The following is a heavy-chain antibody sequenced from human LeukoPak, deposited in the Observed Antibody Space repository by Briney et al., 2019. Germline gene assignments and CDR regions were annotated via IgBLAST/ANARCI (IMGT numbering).Heavy chain of an antibody. V-gene: IGHV3-21*01. J-gene: IGHJ4*02. CDR2: ISSSSSYI. Sequence: PGRSLRLSRAASGFPFSSWSMMWARQAPGKGLEWVSSISSSSSYIYSAVPVKGRFTISRDHANTPLYLQMHSLRAEDRAVYCWARDRGYFDYWGQGTLVTVSS. CDR1: GFPFSSWS. D-gene: IGHD3-10*01. CDR3: ARDRGYFDY.